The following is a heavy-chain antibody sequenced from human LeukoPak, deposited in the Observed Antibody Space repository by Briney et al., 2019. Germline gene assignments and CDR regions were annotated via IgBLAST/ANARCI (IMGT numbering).Heavy chain of an antibody. D-gene: IGHD1-26*01. J-gene: IGHJ3*02. CDR2: IYTSGST. V-gene: IGHV4-61*02. CDR1: GGPISSGSYY. Sequence: SETLSLTCTVSGGPISSGSYYWSWIRQPAGKGLEWIGRIYTSGSTNYNPSLKSRVTISVDTSKNQFSLKLSSVTAADTAVYYCARDQRWGPLDAFDIWGQGTMVTVSS. CDR3: ARDQRWGPLDAFDI.